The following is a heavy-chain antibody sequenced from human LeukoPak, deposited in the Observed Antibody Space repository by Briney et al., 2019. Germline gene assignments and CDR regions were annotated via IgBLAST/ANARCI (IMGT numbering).Heavy chain of an antibody. CDR1: GFTFSSYE. V-gene: IGHV3-48*03. CDR3: ATNYYVSGSYYRLFY. CDR2: ISESGSAI. J-gene: IGHJ4*02. Sequence: GGSLRLSCAASGFTFSSYEMNWVRLAPGKGLEWVSYISESGSAIYYADSVKGRFTISRDNAKNTLYLQMNNLRAEDTAIYYCATNYYVSGSYYRLFYWGQGTLVTVSS. D-gene: IGHD3-10*01.